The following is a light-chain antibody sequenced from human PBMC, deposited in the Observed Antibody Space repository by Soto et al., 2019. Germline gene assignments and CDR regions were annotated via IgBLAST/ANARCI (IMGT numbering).Light chain of an antibody. V-gene: IGKV1-8*01. CDR3: QQAYSFPIT. J-gene: IGKJ5*01. CDR1: QGISSY. CDR2: KAS. Sequence: IRMTQSPSSLSASTGDRVTIACRASQGISSYLAWYQQKPGKAPKPLIYKASTLKSGVPARFSGSGSGTDFTLSINSLQPEDFATYYCQQAYSFPITFGQGTRLEIK.